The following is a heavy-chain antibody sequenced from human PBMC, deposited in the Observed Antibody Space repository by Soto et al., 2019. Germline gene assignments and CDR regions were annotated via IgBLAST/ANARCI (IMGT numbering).Heavy chain of an antibody. CDR3: ARGITMVRGVIHTPYFDY. Sequence: QVQLQESDPGLVKPSQTLSLTCTVSGGSINSGGYYWSWIRQHPGKGLEWTGYIYNSGSTYYNPSLKSRVTISVDTSKHQFSLKLSSVTAADTAVYCCARGITMVRGVIHTPYFDYWGEGTLVTVSS. J-gene: IGHJ4*02. CDR1: GGSINSGGYY. CDR2: IYNSGST. D-gene: IGHD3-10*01. V-gene: IGHV4-31*03.